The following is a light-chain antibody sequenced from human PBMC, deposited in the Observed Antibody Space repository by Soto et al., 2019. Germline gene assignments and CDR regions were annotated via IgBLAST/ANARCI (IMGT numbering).Light chain of an antibody. CDR1: SSNIGAGYE. CDR3: QSYDSSLSGYV. V-gene: IGLV1-40*01. J-gene: IGLJ1*01. Sequence: QSALTQPPSVSGAPGQRVTISRTGSSSNIGAGYEVHWYQQLPGTAPKLLIYGNNNRPSGVPDRFSGSKSGTSASLAITGLQAEDEADYYCQSYDSSLSGYVFGTGTKVTVL. CDR2: GNN.